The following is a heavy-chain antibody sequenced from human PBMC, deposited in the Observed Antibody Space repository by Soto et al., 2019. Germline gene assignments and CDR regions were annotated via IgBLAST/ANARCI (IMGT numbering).Heavy chain of an antibody. Sequence: PTETLSLTCTVSGGSVSSYYWSWIRQPPGKGLEWIGYIYYSGSTNYNPSLKSRVTISVDTSKNQFSLKLSSVAAADTAVYYCARGVTYNWFDPWGQGTLVTVSS. J-gene: IGHJ5*02. CDR2: IYYSGST. CDR3: ARGVTYNWFDP. V-gene: IGHV4-59*02. CDR1: GGSVSSYY.